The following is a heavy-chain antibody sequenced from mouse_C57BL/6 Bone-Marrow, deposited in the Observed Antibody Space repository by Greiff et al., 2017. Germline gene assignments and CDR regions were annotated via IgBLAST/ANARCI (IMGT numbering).Heavy chain of an antibody. CDR1: GYTFTSYG. J-gene: IGHJ1*03. CDR3: ARTPSDDATSHGYFDF. D-gene: IGHD2-1*01. CDR2: IYPRSGST. V-gene: IGHV1-81*01. Sequence: VQLVESGAELARPGASVQLSCKASGYTFTSYGIRWVKQRTGQGLEWIGEIYPRSGSTYYNEKFKGKATLTVDKYSSTAYMALRSLTSEDSAVYYCARTPSDDATSHGYFDFWGTGTTVTVSS.